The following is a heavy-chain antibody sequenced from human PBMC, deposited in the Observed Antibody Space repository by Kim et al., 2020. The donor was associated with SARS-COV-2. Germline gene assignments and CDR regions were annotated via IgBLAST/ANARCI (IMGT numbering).Heavy chain of an antibody. D-gene: IGHD3-16*01. CDR2: IYYSGST. CDR1: GGSISSGGYY. V-gene: IGHV4-31*03. Sequence: SETLSLTCTVSGGSISSGGYYWSWIRQHPGKGLEWIGYIYYSGSTYYNPSLKSRVTISVDTSKNQFSLKLSSVTAADTAVYYCARGDSYDYVWGDAFDIWGQGTMVTVSS. CDR3: ARGDSYDYVWGDAFDI. J-gene: IGHJ3*02.